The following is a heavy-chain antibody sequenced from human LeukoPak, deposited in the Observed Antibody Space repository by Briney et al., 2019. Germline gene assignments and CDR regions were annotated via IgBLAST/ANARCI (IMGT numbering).Heavy chain of an antibody. D-gene: IGHD6-19*01. V-gene: IGHV3-30*18. CDR2: ISYDGSNK. CDR1: GFTFSSYG. CDR3: AKQQWLGYFDY. Sequence: PGRSLRLSCAASGFTFSSYGMHWVRQAPGKGLEWVAVISYDGSNKYYADSVKGRFTISRDNSKNTLYLQMNSLRAEETAVYYCAKQQWLGYFDYWGQGTLVTVSS. J-gene: IGHJ4*02.